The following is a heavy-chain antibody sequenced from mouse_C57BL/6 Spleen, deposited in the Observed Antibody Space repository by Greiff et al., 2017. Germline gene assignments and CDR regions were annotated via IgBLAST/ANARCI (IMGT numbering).Heavy chain of an antibody. CDR1: GYTFTSYW. Sequence: QVQLQQPGAELVKPGASVTLSCKASGYTFTSYWMHWVKQRPGQGLEWIGMIHPNSGSTNYNEKFKSKATLTVDKSSSTAYMQLSSLTSEDSAVYYCARQDFYYFDDWGQGTTLTVSS. J-gene: IGHJ2*01. CDR3: ARQDFYYFDD. CDR2: IHPNSGST. V-gene: IGHV1-64*01.